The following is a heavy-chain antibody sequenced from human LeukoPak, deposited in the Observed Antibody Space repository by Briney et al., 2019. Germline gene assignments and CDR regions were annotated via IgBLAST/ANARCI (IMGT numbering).Heavy chain of an antibody. CDR1: GFTFSSYS. J-gene: IGHJ4*02. Sequence: GSLRLSCAASGFTFSSYSMNWVRQPPGKGLEWIGEINHSGSTNYNPSLKSRVTISVDTSKNQFSLKLSSVTAADTAVYYCARGLRGITIIPKGYFDYWGQGTLVTVSS. CDR2: INHSGST. CDR3: ARGLRGITIIPKGYFDY. D-gene: IGHD3-3*01. V-gene: IGHV4-34*01.